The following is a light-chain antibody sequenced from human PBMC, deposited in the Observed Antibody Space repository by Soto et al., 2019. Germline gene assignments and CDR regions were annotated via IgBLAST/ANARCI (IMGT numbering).Light chain of an antibody. CDR2: WAS. J-gene: IGKJ4*01. CDR1: QSVLYSSNNKNY. Sequence: DIVMTQSPDSLAVSLGERATINCKSSQSVLYSSNNKNYLAWYQQKPGQPPKLLIYWASTRESGVPDRFSGGGSGKDFALTISSLQAEDGAVYYCQQYYSTPLTFGGGTKVEI. CDR3: QQYYSTPLT. V-gene: IGKV4-1*01.